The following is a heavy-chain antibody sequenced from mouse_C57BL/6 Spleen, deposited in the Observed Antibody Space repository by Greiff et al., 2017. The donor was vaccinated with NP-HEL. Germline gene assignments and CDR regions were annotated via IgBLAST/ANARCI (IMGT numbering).Heavy chain of an antibody. V-gene: IGHV1-15*01. J-gene: IGHJ4*01. CDR2: IDPETGGT. CDR3: TRCHYGSSYAMDY. Sequence: QVQLQQSGAELVRPGASVTLSCKASGYTFTDYEMHWVKQTPVHGLEWIGAIDPETGGTAYNQKFKGKAILTADKSSSTAYMELRSLTSEDSAVYYCTRCHYGSSYAMDYWGQGTSVTVSS. CDR1: GYTFTDYE. D-gene: IGHD1-1*01.